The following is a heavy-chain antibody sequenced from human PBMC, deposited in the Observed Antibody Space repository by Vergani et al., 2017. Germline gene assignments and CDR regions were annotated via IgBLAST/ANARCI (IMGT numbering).Heavy chain of an antibody. CDR2: ISSNGGST. V-gene: IGHV3-64*01. Sequence: EVQLVESGGGLVQPGGSLRLSCAASGFTFSSYAMHWVRQAPGKGLEYVSAISSNGGSTYYANSVKGRFTISRDNSKNTLYLQMGSLRAEDMAVYYCARRTAFDYYYYGMDVWGQGTTVTXSS. CDR3: ARRTAFDYYYYGMDV. J-gene: IGHJ6*02. CDR1: GFTFSSYA.